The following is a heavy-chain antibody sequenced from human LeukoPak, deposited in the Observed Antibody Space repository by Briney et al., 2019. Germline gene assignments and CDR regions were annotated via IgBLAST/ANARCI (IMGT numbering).Heavy chain of an antibody. CDR3: ARGIVVVTSIGWFDP. J-gene: IGHJ5*02. CDR1: GGSFSGYY. D-gene: IGHD2-21*02. CDR2: INHSGST. Sequence: SETLSLTCAVYGGSFSGYYWSWIRQPPGKGLEWIGEINHSGSTNYNPSLKSRVTISVDTSKNQFSLKLSSVTAADTAVYYCARGIVVVTSIGWFDPWGQGTLVTVSS. V-gene: IGHV4-34*01.